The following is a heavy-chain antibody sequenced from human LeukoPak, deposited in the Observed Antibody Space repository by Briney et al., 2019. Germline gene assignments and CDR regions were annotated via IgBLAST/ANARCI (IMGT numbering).Heavy chain of an antibody. V-gene: IGHV3-23*01. CDR2: ISGSGGST. CDR3: ASEIAVAGYYFDY. J-gene: IGHJ4*02. CDR1: GFTFSSYA. Sequence: TGGSLRLSCAASGFTFSSYAMSWVRQAPGKGLEWVSAISGSGGSTYYADSVKGRSTISRDNSKNTLYLQMNSLRAEDTAVYYCASEIAVAGYYFDYWGQGTLVTVSS. D-gene: IGHD6-19*01.